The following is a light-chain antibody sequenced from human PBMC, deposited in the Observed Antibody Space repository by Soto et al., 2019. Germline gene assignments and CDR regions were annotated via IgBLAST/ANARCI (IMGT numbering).Light chain of an antibody. CDR1: QSVSSN. V-gene: IGKV3-15*01. Sequence: EIVMTQSPATLSVSPGESATLSCRASQSVSSNLAWYQQKPGQAPRLLIYGASTRATGIPARFSGSGSGTEFTLTISSLQSEDFADYYCQHYNDWPPYTFGQGTKVDIK. J-gene: IGKJ2*01. CDR2: GAS. CDR3: QHYNDWPPYT.